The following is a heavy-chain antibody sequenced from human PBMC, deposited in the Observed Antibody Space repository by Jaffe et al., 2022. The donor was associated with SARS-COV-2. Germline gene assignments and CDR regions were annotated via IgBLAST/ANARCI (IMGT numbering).Heavy chain of an antibody. Sequence: QVQLQQWGAGLLKPSETLSLTCAVYGGSFSGYYWSWIRQPPGKGLEWIGEINHSGSTNYNPSLKSRVTISVDTSKNQFSLKLSSVTAADTAVYYCARMRVRRPPDYWGQGTLVTVSS. D-gene: IGHD2-21*01. CDR3: ARMRVRRPPDY. CDR2: INHSGST. CDR1: GGSFSGYY. V-gene: IGHV4-34*01. J-gene: IGHJ4*02.